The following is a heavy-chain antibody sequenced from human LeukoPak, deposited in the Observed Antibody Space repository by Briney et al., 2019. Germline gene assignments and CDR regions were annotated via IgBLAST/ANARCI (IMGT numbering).Heavy chain of an antibody. J-gene: IGHJ3*01. CDR3: ARSYGDYVWGAFDL. Sequence: SGGSLRLSCAASGFTFSSYEMNWVRQAPGKGLEWVSYISSSGSTIYYADSVKGRFTISRDNAKNSLYLQMNSLRAEDTALYYCARSYGDYVWGAFDLWGQGTIVTVSS. D-gene: IGHD4-17*01. CDR2: ISSSGSTI. V-gene: IGHV3-48*03. CDR1: GFTFSSYE.